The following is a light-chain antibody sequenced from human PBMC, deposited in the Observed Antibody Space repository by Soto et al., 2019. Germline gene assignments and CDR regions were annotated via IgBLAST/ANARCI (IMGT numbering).Light chain of an antibody. CDR1: QSVSGTY. CDR2: EAS. V-gene: IGKV3-20*01. J-gene: IGKJ1*01. CDR3: HQYGISPPT. Sequence: EIVLTQSPGTLSLSPGERATLSCRASQSVSGTYLTWYQHKPGQAPRLLIYEASRRATGIPDRFSGSGSGTDFTLTISSLEPEDFAVFYCHQYGISPPTFGPGTKVDIK.